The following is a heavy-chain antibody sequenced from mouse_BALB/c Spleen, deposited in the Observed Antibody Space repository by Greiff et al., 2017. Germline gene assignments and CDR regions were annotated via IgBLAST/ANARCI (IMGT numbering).Heavy chain of an antibody. J-gene: IGHJ3*01. CDR3: ARGYGYSFAY. Sequence: QVQLQQSGAELAKPGASVKMSCKASGYTFTSYWMHWIKQRPGQGLEWIGYINPSTGYTEYNQKFKDKATLTADKSSSTAYMQLSSLTSEDSAVYYCARGYGYSFAYWGQGTLVTVSA. V-gene: IGHV1-7*01. CDR1: GYTFTSYW. D-gene: IGHD1-2*01. CDR2: INPSTGYT.